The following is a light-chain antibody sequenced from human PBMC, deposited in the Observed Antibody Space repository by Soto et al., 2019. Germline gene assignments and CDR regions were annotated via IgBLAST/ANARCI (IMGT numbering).Light chain of an antibody. V-gene: IGKV3-20*01. CDR3: QQYCGSPGT. CDR1: QIVSMN. CDR2: GAP. J-gene: IGKJ1*01. Sequence: HSPFTXSLTKSERSTHTCRASQIVSMNLAWYQHKPRQAXRXXTFGAPTRETGIQLRFSGSGSGTEFTLTITILEPEDFAVYYCQQYCGSPGTFGQGPEVDI.